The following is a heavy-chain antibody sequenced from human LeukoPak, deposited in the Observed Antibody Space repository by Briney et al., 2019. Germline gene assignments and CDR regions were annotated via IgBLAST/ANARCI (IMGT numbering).Heavy chain of an antibody. V-gene: IGHV4-59*01. J-gene: IGHJ4*02. CDR1: GGSISSYY. CDR3: ARAEISDYDILTGYQPLYFDY. D-gene: IGHD3-9*01. CDR2: IYYSGST. Sequence: SETLSLTCTVSGGSISSYYWSWIRQPPGKGLEWIGYIYYSGSTNYNPSLKSRVTISVDTSKNQFSLKLSSVTAADTAVYYCARAEISDYDILTGYQPLYFDYWGQGTLVTVSS.